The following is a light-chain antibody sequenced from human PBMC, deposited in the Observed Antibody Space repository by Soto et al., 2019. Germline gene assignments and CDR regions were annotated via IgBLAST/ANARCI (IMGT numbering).Light chain of an antibody. J-gene: IGKJ1*01. CDR1: QTISGW. CDR2: DAS. CDR3: QQSYSTPRT. Sequence: DIQMTQSPSTLSASVGDTVTITCRASQTISGWLAWYQQRPGKAPNLLIFDASTLESGVPSRSSGSGSGTDFTLTISSLQPEDFATYYCQQSYSTPRTFGQGTKVDIK. V-gene: IGKV1-5*01.